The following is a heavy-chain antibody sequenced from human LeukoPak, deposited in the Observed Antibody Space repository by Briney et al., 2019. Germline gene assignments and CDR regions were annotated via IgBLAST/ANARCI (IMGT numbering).Heavy chain of an antibody. CDR2: IKQDGSEK. CDR1: GFTFSSYW. J-gene: IGHJ4*02. V-gene: IGHV3-7*01. CDR3: ARGRGDY. D-gene: IGHD3-10*01. Sequence: LPGGSLRLSCGASGFTFSSYWMSWVRQAPGKGLEWVANIKQDGSEKYYVDSVKGRFTISRDNDKNSLYLQMNSLRAEDTAVYYCARGRGDYWGQGTLVTVSS.